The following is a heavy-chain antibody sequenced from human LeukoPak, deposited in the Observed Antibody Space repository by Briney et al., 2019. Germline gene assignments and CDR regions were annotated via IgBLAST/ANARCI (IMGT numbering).Heavy chain of an antibody. CDR1: GGSISSYY. J-gene: IGHJ4*02. CDR2: IYYSGGT. V-gene: IGHV4-59*08. Sequence: SETLSLTCTVSGGSISSYYWSWVRQPPGKGLEWIGDIYYSGGTNYNPSLKSRVTISVDTSNNQFSLRLSSVPAADSAVYSSARLASGSYGSLTPFDHWGQGTLVTASS. CDR3: ARLASGSYGSLTPFDH. D-gene: IGHD1-26*01.